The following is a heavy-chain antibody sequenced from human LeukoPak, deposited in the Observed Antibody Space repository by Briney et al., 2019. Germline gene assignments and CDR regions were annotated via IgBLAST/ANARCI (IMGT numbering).Heavy chain of an antibody. CDR2: IYYSGST. Sequence: SETLSLTCTVSGDSISTSNSYWGWIRQPPGKGLEWIGSIYYSGSTYYNPSLKSRVTISVDTSKNQFSLKLSSVTAADTAVYYCARVYYYDSSGYYYVFDYWGQGTLVTVSS. V-gene: IGHV4-39*07. CDR1: GDSISTSNSY. CDR3: ARVYYYDSSGYYYVFDY. D-gene: IGHD3-22*01. J-gene: IGHJ4*02.